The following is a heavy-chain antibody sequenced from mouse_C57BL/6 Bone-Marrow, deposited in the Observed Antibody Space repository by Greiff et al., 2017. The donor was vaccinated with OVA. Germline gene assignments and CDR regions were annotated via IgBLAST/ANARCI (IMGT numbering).Heavy chain of an antibody. CDR1: GFTIKNTY. CDR2: IDPANGNT. V-gene: IGHV14-3*01. J-gene: IGHJ3*01. D-gene: IGHD3-2*02. CDR3: ARYSSGLAWFAY. Sequence: VQLKESVAELVRPGASVKLSCTASGFTIKNTYMHWVKQRPEQGLEWIGRIDPANGNTKYAPKFQGKATITADTSSNTAYLQLSSLTSEDTAIYYCARYSSGLAWFAYWGQGTLVTVSA.